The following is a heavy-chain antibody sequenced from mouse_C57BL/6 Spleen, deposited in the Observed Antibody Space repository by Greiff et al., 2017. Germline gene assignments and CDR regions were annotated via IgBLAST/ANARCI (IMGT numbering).Heavy chain of an antibody. CDR1: GFTFSDYG. CDR2: ISSGSSTI. J-gene: IGHJ3*01. Sequence: ELMLVESGGGLVKPGGSLKISCAASGFTFSDYGMHWVRHAPEKGLEWVAYISSGSSTIYYADTVKGRFTISRDNAKNTLFLQMTSLRSEDTAMYYCARNHYGSSPWFAYWGQGTLVTVSA. V-gene: IGHV5-17*01. D-gene: IGHD1-1*01. CDR3: ARNHYGSSPWFAY.